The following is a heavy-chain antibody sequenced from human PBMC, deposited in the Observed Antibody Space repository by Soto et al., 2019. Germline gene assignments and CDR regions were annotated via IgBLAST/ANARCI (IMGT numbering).Heavy chain of an antibody. CDR3: QSSGYYLQFDP. Sequence: PSETLSLTCTVSGGSISSSSYYWGWIRQPPGKGLEWIGSIYYSGSTYYNPSLKSRVTISVDTSKNQFSLKLSSVTAADTAVYYCQSSGYYLQFDPWGQGTLVTVSS. CDR2: IYYSGST. CDR1: GGSISSSSYY. V-gene: IGHV4-39*01. J-gene: IGHJ5*02. D-gene: IGHD3-22*01.